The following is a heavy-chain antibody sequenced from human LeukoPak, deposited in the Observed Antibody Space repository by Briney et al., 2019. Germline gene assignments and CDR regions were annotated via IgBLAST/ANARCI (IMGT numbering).Heavy chain of an antibody. J-gene: IGHJ4*02. CDR1: GYTFTSYG. CDR3: ARDGDYYDSSGYYFPFDY. V-gene: IGHV1-18*01. Sequence: ASVNVSCKASGYTFTSYGISWVRQDPGQGLEWMGWISAYNGNTNYAQKLRGRVTMTTDTSTSTAYMELRSLRSDDTAVYYCARDGDYYDSSGYYFPFDYWGQGTLVTVSS. D-gene: IGHD3-22*01. CDR2: ISAYNGNT.